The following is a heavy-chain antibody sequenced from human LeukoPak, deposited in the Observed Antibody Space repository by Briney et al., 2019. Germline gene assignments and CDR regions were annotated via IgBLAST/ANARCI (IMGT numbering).Heavy chain of an antibody. CDR1: GFTFSSYT. D-gene: IGHD4-23*01. J-gene: IGHJ3*02. CDR3: ARDRGGNDGFDI. Sequence: GGSLRLSCAASGFTFSSYTMNWVRQAPGKGLEWVSYISSRSSTIYYADSVKGRFTISRDNAKNTLFLQMNSLRDEDTAVYYCARDRGGNDGFDIWGQGTMVTVSS. CDR2: ISSRSSTI. V-gene: IGHV3-48*02.